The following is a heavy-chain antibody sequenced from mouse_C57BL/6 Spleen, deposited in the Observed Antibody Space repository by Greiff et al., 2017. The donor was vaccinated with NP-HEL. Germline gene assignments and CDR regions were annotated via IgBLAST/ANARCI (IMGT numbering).Heavy chain of an antibody. CDR1: GYTFTDYY. V-gene: IGHV1-26*01. Sequence: EVQLQQSGPELVKPGASVKISCKASGYTFTDYYMNWVKQSHGKSLEWIGDINPNNGGTSYNQKFKGKATLTVDKSSSTAYMELRSLTSEDSAVYYCARSKNDGYSWFAYWGQGTLVTVSA. J-gene: IGHJ3*01. CDR3: ARSKNDGYSWFAY. D-gene: IGHD2-3*01. CDR2: INPNNGGT.